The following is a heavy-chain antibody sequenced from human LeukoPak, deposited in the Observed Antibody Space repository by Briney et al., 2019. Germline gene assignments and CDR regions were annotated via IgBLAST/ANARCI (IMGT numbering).Heavy chain of an antibody. CDR2: IYSDGSNK. CDR3: ARGNYYDRSGLDY. J-gene: IGHJ4*02. V-gene: IGHV3-33*01. Sequence: GGSLRLSCGASGFIFRNHGMHWVRQAPGKGLQWVAVIYSDGSNKNTADSVRGRFTISRGNSNNALYLQMSSLRADDTAVYYCARGNYYDRSGLDYWGQGTLVTVSS. CDR1: GFIFRNHG. D-gene: IGHD3-22*01.